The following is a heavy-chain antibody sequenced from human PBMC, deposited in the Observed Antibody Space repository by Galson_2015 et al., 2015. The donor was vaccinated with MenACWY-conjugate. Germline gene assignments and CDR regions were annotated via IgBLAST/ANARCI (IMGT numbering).Heavy chain of an antibody. CDR3: ARGPTKNEGYDFDY. J-gene: IGHJ4*02. CDR2: ISSSSSTI. V-gene: IGHV3-48*01. CDR1: GFTFSSYS. Sequence: SLRLSCAASGFTFSSYSMNWVRQAPGKGLEWVSYISSSSSTIYYADSVKGRFTISRDNAKNSLYLQMNSLRAEDTAVYYCARGPTKNEGYDFDYWGQGTLVTVSS. D-gene: IGHD1-26*01.